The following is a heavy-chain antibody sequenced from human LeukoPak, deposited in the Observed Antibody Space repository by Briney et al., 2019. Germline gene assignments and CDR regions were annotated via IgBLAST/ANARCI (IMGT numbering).Heavy chain of an antibody. D-gene: IGHD2-15*01. J-gene: IGHJ4*02. V-gene: IGHV3-13*01. CDR3: ARAGGYCSGGSCYTSKFDY. Sequence: GGSLRLSCAASGFTFIDYDMHWVRQVIGKGLEWVSAIGIRGDTHYSGSVKGRFTISRENAESSLYLQMNSLRAEDTAEYYCARAGGYCSGGSCYTSKFDYWGQGTLVTVSS. CDR2: IGIRGDT. CDR1: GFTFIDYD.